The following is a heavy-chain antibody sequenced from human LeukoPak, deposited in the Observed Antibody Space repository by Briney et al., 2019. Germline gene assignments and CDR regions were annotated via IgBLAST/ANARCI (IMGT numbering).Heavy chain of an antibody. Sequence: ASVKVSCKASGYTFTSYAMNWVRQAPGQGLEWMGWINTNTGNPTYAQGFTGRFVFSLDTSVSTAYLQICSLKAEDTAAYYCARVMGSSSWYSYYYYGMDVWGQGTTVTVSS. CDR3: ARVMGSSSWYSYYYYGMDV. D-gene: IGHD6-13*01. CDR2: INTNTGNP. CDR1: GYTFTSYA. J-gene: IGHJ6*02. V-gene: IGHV7-4-1*01.